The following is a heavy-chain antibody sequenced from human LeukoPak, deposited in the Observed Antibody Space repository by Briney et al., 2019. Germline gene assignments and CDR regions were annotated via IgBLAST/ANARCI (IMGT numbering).Heavy chain of an antibody. CDR1: GFTFSSYG. D-gene: IGHD1-26*01. CDR3: ATTWELDQ. Sequence: GGSLRLSCAASGFTFSSYGMHWVRQAPGKGLEWVAFIRYDGSNKYYADSVKGRFTISRDNAKNSLYLQMNSLRAEDTAVYYCATTWELDQWGQGTLVTVSS. V-gene: IGHV3-30*02. CDR2: IRYDGSNK. J-gene: IGHJ5*02.